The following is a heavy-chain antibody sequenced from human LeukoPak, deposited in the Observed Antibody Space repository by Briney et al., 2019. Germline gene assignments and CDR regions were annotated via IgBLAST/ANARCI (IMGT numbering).Heavy chain of an antibody. J-gene: IGHJ4*02. D-gene: IGHD7-27*01. CDR2: ISWNSGSI. CDR3: AKGRRLGFFDY. CDR1: GFTLDDYA. Sequence: PGRSLRLSCAASGFTLDDYAMHWVRQAPGKGLEWVSGISWNSGSICYADSVKGRFTISRDNAKNSLYLQMNSLRAEDTALYYCAKGRRLGFFDYWGQGTLVTVSS. V-gene: IGHV3-9*01.